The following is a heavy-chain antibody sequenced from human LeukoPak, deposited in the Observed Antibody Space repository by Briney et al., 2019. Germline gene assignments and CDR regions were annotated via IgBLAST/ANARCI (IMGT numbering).Heavy chain of an antibody. CDR3: ARLIDILTGNWFDP. CDR2: IYYSGST. V-gene: IGHV4-39*07. D-gene: IGHD3-9*01. J-gene: IGHJ5*02. CDR1: GGSISSSSYY. Sequence: SETLSLTCTVSGGSISSSSYYWGWIRQPPGKGLEWIGSIYYSGSTYYNPSLKSRVTISVDTSKNQFSLKLSSVTAADTAVYYCARLIDILTGNWFDPWGQGTPVTVSS.